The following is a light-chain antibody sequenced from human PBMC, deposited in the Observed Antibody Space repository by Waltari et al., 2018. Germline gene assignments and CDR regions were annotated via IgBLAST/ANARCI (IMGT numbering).Light chain of an antibody. CDR1: RSDVGGYNY. J-gene: IGLJ1*01. CDR3: SSYAGSNNSV. Sequence: QSALTQPPSASGYPGKSVTITCPGTRSDVGGYNYVSWYQQRPGKAPKLMIYEVNKRPAGVPDRFSASKSGNTASLTVSGLQTEDESNYYCSSYAGSNNSVFGTGTNVTVL. CDR2: EVN. V-gene: IGLV2-8*01.